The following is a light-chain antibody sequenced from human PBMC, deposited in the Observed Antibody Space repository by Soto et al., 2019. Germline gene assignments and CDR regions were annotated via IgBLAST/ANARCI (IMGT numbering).Light chain of an antibody. J-gene: IGKJ2*01. V-gene: IGKV3-20*01. CDR1: QSISGSY. CDR3: QQYVTSQYT. CDR2: GAS. Sequence: EIVLTQSPGTLSLSPRERATLSCRASQSISGSYLAWYQQKPGQAPRLLIYGASSRATGIPDRFSGSGSGTDFTLTISRLEAEDFAVFYCQQYVTSQYTFGQGTKLEIK.